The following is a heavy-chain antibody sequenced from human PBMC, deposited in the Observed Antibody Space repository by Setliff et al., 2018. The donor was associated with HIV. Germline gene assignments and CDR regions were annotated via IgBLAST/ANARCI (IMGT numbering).Heavy chain of an antibody. CDR3: ARQLSNSFDL. D-gene: IGHD1-1*01. CDR1: GYTFTGYF. Sequence: ASVKVSCKASGYTFTGYFIHWVRQAPGQGLEWMGWISPDNANTRISQRFRGSVTMTRDRSINTAYMEFSGLTSDDTAVYYCARQLSNSFDLWGQGALVTVSS. CDR2: ISPDNANT. V-gene: IGHV1-2*02. J-gene: IGHJ4*02.